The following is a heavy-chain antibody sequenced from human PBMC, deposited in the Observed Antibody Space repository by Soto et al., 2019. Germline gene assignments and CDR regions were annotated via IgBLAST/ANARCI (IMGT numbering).Heavy chain of an antibody. Sequence: GGSLRLSCAASGFTFSSYGMHWVRQAPGNGLEWVAVISYDGSNKYYADSVKGRFTISRDNSKNTLYLQMNSLRAEDTAVYYCARGSYRGLLGELLFRPAMDVWGQGHTVTVSS. CDR2: ISYDGSNK. D-gene: IGHD3-10*02. CDR3: ARGSYRGLLGELLFRPAMDV. V-gene: IGHV3-30-3*01. CDR1: GFTFSSYG. J-gene: IGHJ6*02.